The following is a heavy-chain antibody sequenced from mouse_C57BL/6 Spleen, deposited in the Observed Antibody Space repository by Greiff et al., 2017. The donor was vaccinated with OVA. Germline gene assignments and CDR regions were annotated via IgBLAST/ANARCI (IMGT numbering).Heavy chain of an antibody. Sequence: QVQLQQPGAELVKPGASVKLSCKASGYTFTSYWMHWVKQRPGRGLEWIGRIDPNSGGTKYNEKFKSKATLTVDKPSSTAYMQRSSLTSEDSAVYYCARKRGIYYGYDDGCAYWGQGTLVTVSA. CDR2: IDPNSGGT. CDR1: GYTFTSYW. D-gene: IGHD2-2*01. J-gene: IGHJ3*01. CDR3: ARKRGIYYGYDDGCAY. V-gene: IGHV1-72*01.